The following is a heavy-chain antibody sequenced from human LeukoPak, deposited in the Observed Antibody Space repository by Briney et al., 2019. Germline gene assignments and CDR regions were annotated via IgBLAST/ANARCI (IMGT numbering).Heavy chain of an antibody. V-gene: IGHV1-2*02. Sequence: ASVKVSCKASGYTFTGYYIHRVQQAPGQGLEWMGWINPNSGGTKYAQKFQGRVTVTRDTSFSTAYMELSSLRPDDTAVYYCARPLYLGSGSYVGYWGQGTLVTVSS. CDR1: GYTFTGYY. CDR3: ARPLYLGSGSYVGY. J-gene: IGHJ4*02. D-gene: IGHD3-10*01. CDR2: INPNSGGT.